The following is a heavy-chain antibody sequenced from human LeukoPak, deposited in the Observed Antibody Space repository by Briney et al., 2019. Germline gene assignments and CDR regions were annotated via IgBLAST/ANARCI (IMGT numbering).Heavy chain of an antibody. V-gene: IGHV3-66*01. D-gene: IGHD6-13*01. Sequence: GGSLRLSCAASGFTVSNSYMRWVRQAPGKGLEWVSVIYNDGSTYYADSVKGRFTISRDNSKNTLYLQMNSLRAEDTAVYYCAPGHYSNRLGGQGTLVTVSS. CDR1: GFTVSNSY. CDR2: IYNDGST. J-gene: IGHJ4*02. CDR3: APGHYSNRL.